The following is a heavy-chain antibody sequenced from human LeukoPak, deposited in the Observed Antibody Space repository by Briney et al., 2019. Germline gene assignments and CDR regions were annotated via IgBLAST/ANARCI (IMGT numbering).Heavy chain of an antibody. J-gene: IGHJ6*02. V-gene: IGHV3-30-3*01. Sequence: GRSLRLSCAASGFTFSCYAMHWVRQAPGKGLEWVAVISYDGSNKYYADSVKGRFTISRDNSKNTLYLQMNSLRAEDTAVYYCASNYVHYYYYYGMDVWGQGTTVTVSS. CDR1: GFTFSCYA. CDR2: ISYDGSNK. CDR3: ASNYVHYYYYYGMDV. D-gene: IGHD4-11*01.